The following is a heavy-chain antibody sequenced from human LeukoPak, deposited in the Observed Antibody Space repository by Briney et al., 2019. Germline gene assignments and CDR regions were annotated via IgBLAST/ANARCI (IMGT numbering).Heavy chain of an antibody. CDR1: GFTFSSYG. CDR3: ARVDCSSTSCYEDMDY. Sequence: PGGSLRLSCAASGFTFSSYGMHWVRQAPGKGLEWVAVISYDGSNKYYADSVKGRFTISRDNSKNTLYLQMNSLRAEDTAVYYCARVDCSSTSCYEDMDYWGQGTLVTVSS. D-gene: IGHD2-2*01. J-gene: IGHJ4*02. V-gene: IGHV3-30*03. CDR2: ISYDGSNK.